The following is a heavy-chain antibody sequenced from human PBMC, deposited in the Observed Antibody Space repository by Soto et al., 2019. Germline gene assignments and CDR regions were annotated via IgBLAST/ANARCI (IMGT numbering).Heavy chain of an antibody. Sequence: LRLSCAASGFTFSDYYMSWIRQAPGKGLEWVSYISSSGSTIYYADSVKGRFTISRDNAKNTLYLQMNSLRAEDTAVYYCAKPLSTVTTQFSTYYYYYGMDVWGQGTTVTVSS. CDR1: GFTFSDYY. V-gene: IGHV3-11*01. J-gene: IGHJ6*02. CDR3: AKPLSTVTTQFSTYYYYYGMDV. D-gene: IGHD4-17*01. CDR2: ISSSGSTI.